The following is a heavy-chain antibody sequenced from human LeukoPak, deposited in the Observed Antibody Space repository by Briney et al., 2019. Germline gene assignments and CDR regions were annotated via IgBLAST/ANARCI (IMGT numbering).Heavy chain of an antibody. J-gene: IGHJ3*02. Sequence: GGSLRLSCAASGFTFDDYAMSWVRQAPGKGLEWVAVISYDGSNKYYADSVKGRFTISRDNSKNTLYLQMNSLRAEDTAVYYCATGGGSGWYADRRDAFDIWGQGTMVTVSS. CDR3: ATGGGSGWYADRRDAFDI. CDR2: ISYDGSNK. D-gene: IGHD6-19*01. CDR1: GFTFDDYA. V-gene: IGHV3-30*04.